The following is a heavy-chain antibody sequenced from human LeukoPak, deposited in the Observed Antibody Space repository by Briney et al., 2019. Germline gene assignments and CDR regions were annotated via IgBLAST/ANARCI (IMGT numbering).Heavy chain of an antibody. J-gene: IGHJ5*02. CDR1: GFTFSSYS. V-gene: IGHV3-48*01. CDR2: ISSSSSTI. D-gene: IGHD2-15*01. CDR3: ARDVGYCSGGSCYSGFDP. Sequence: GGSLRLSCAASGFTFSSYSMNWVRQAPGKGLEWVSYISSSSSTIYYADSVKGRFTISRDNAKNSLYLQMNSLRAEDTAVYYCARDVGYCSGGSCYSGFDPWGQGTLVTVSS.